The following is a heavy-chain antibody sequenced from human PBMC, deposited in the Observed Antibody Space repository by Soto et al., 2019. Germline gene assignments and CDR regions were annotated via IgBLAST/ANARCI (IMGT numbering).Heavy chain of an antibody. CDR3: TTDRPPYSRSIHHRLEYYFDY. Sequence: GGSLRLSCAASGFTFSNAWMSWVRQAPGKGLEWVGRIKSKTDGGTTDYAAPVKGRFTISRDDSKNTLYLQMNSLKTEDTAVYYCTTDRPPYSRSIHHRLEYYFDYWGQGTLVTVSS. CDR1: GFTFSNAW. J-gene: IGHJ4*02. CDR2: IKSKTDGGTT. V-gene: IGHV3-15*01. D-gene: IGHD2-2*01.